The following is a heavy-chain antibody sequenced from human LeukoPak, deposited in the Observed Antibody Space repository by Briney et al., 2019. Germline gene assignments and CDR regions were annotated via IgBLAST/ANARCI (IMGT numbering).Heavy chain of an antibody. J-gene: IGHJ5*02. V-gene: IGHV4-38-2*02. D-gene: IGHD3-3*01. CDR2: IYYSGST. Sequence: PSETLSLTCTVSGYSISSGYYWGWIRQPPGKGLEWIGYIYYSGSTNYNPSLKSRVTISVDTSKNQFSLKLSSVTAADTAVYYCAKGWFSYSPWGQGTLVTVSS. CDR3: AKGWFSYSP. CDR1: GYSISSGYY.